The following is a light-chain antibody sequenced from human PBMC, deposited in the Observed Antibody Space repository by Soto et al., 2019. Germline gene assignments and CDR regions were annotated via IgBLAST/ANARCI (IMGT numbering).Light chain of an antibody. J-gene: IGKJ1*01. Sequence: DIQMTQSPSTLSASVGDRVTITCRASQSISSWLAWYQQKPGKAPKLPIYKASSLESGVPSRFSGSGSGTECALTVSSLQPDDFATYCCQQYNSYSRTFGQGTKVEIK. V-gene: IGKV1-5*03. CDR3: QQYNSYSRT. CDR2: KAS. CDR1: QSISSW.